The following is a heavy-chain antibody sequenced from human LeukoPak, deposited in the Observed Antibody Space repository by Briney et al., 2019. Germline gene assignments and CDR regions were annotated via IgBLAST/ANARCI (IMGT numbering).Heavy chain of an antibody. CDR1: RFTFRSNW. J-gene: IGHJ4*02. V-gene: IGHV3-11*01. Sequence: GGSLRLSCAAPRFTFRSNWMSWVRQAPGKGLEWVSYISSSGTTIYYADSVKGRFTISRDNAKNSLYLQMNSLRAEDTAVYYCARDRIYYYDSTGYFYWGQGTLVTVSS. D-gene: IGHD3-22*01. CDR3: ARDRIYYYDSTGYFY. CDR2: ISSSGTTI.